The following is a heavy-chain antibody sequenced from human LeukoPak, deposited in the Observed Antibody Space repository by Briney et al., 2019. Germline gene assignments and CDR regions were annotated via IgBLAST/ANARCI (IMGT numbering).Heavy chain of an antibody. Sequence: ASVTVSLTSSVYTFTGYYMHWVRQAPAQGLEWMGWINPNSGGTNYTQKFQGRVTMTRDTSISTAYMELSRLRSDDTAVYYCARGITGTTVFDYWGQGALVTISS. CDR2: INPNSGGT. J-gene: IGHJ4*02. D-gene: IGHD1-20*01. CDR3: ARGITGTTVFDY. CDR1: VYTFTGYY. V-gene: IGHV1-2*02.